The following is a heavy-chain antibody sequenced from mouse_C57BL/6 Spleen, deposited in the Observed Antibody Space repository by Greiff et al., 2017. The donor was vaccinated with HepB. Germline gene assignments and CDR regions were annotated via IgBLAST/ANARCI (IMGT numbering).Heavy chain of an antibody. D-gene: IGHD1-1*01. CDR3: ASDYYDYAMDY. CDR2: ISDGGSYT. V-gene: IGHV5-4*03. CDR1: GFTFSSYS. Sequence: DVKLVESGGGLVKPGGSLKLSCAASGFTFSSYSMSWVRQTPEKRLEWVATISDGGSYTYYPDNVKGRFTISRDNAKNNLYLQMSHLKSEDTAVYYCASDYYDYAMDYWGQGTSVTVSS. J-gene: IGHJ4*01.